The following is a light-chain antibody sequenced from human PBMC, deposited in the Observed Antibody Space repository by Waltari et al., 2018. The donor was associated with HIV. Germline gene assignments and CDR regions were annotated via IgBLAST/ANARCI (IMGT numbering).Light chain of an antibody. CDR3: AAYAGNIIVI. V-gene: IGLV2-8*01. Sequence: QSALTQPPPASGSPGQSVTVSCTGTSSDIGYFNYVSWYQQHPGKAPKLLIYDVNERPSGLPDRFSTTKSRQTACLTVSALLAEDEADYYCAAYAGNIIVIFGVGTKVTV. CDR1: SSDIGYFNY. CDR2: DVN. J-gene: IGLJ2*01.